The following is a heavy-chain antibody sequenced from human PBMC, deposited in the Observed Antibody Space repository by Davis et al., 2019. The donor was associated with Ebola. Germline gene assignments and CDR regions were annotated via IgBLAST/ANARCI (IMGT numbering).Heavy chain of an antibody. Sequence: SVKVSCKASGFTFTSSAMQWVRQARGQRLEWIGWIVVGSGNTNYAQKFQERVTITGDMSTSTAYMELSSLRSEDTAVYYCAAKVDYGDYLEDYWGQGTLVTVSS. D-gene: IGHD4-17*01. CDR3: AAKVDYGDYLEDY. J-gene: IGHJ4*02. CDR2: IVVGSGNT. CDR1: GFTFTSSA. V-gene: IGHV1-58*02.